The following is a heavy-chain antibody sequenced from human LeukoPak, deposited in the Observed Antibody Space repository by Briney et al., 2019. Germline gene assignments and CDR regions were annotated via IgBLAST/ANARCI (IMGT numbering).Heavy chain of an antibody. V-gene: IGHV3-33*03. CDR2: IWYDGSNR. CDR3: ARGPNSNWSGLDF. CDR1: GFTFRNYG. Sequence: GSLRLSCATSGFTFRNYGMHWVRQAPGKGLEWVAIIWYDGSNRYYADSVKGRFTVSRDNAKNTLYLQVNNLRAEDTAVYYCARGPNSNWSGLDFWGQGTLLTVSS. J-gene: IGHJ4*02. D-gene: IGHD6-6*01.